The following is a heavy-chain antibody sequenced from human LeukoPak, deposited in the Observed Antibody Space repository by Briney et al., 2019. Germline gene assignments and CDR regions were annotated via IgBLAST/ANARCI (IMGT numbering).Heavy chain of an antibody. V-gene: IGHV1-69*13. CDR1: GGTFSSYA. Sequence: ASVKVSCKASGGTFSSYAISWVRQAPGQGLERMGGIIPIFGTANYAQKFQGRVTITADESTSTAYMELSSLRSEDTAVYYCATNGEYYYDSSGYYPSALDYWGQGTLATVSS. CDR2: IIPIFGTA. D-gene: IGHD3-22*01. J-gene: IGHJ4*02. CDR3: ATNGEYYYDSSGYYPSALDY.